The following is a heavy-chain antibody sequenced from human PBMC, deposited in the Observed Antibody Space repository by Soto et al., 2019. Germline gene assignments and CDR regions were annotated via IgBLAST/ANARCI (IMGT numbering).Heavy chain of an antibody. J-gene: IGHJ4*02. CDR1: GDSISSSRYY. CDR2: IYHRGST. Sequence: NPSETLSLTCTVSGDSISSSRYYWGWVRQPPGKGLEWIGSIYHRGSTYYSPSLKSRVTISVDTSKNQFSLKLSSVTAADTAVYYCARGIIRDTAMVDKVYYFDYWGQGTLVTVSS. V-gene: IGHV4-39*01. CDR3: ARGIIRDTAMVDKVYYFDY. D-gene: IGHD5-18*01.